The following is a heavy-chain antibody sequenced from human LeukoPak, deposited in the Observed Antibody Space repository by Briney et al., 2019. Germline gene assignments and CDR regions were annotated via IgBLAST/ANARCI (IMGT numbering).Heavy chain of an antibody. CDR3: ARGPYDSSGYSDY. Sequence: ASVKVSCKPSGYTFTGYYIHWVRQAPGQGLQWMGWINPNSGGRNYAQKFQDRVTMTRDTSISTVYMELSRLKSDDTAVYYCARGPYDSSGYSDYWGQGTLVTVSS. CDR1: GYTFTGYY. D-gene: IGHD3-22*01. CDR2: INPNSGGR. J-gene: IGHJ4*02. V-gene: IGHV1-2*02.